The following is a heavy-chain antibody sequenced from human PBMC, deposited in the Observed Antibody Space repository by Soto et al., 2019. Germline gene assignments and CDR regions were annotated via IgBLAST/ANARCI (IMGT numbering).Heavy chain of an antibody. CDR1: GDTFNSYA. D-gene: IGHD6-13*01. CDR2: IIPIFAIA. CDR3: ARPYSSSWPPYYFYGMDV. Sequence: ASVKVSCKASGDTFNSYAISWVRQAPGQGLEWMGGIIPIFAIANYAQKFQGRLTITADESTSTAYMELSSLRSEDTAVYYCARPYSSSWPPYYFYGMDVWGQGTTVTVSS. J-gene: IGHJ6*02. V-gene: IGHV1-69*13.